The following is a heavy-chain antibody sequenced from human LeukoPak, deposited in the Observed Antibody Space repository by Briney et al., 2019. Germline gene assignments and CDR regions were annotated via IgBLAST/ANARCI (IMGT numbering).Heavy chain of an antibody. D-gene: IGHD4-23*01. CDR3: ARRPPGGYGGNSDWYFDL. J-gene: IGHJ2*01. Sequence: SETLSLTCTVSGGSISSYYWSWIRQPPGKGLEWIGYIYYSGSTNYNPSLKSRVTISVDTSKNQFSLKLSSVTAADTAVYYCARRPPGGYGGNSDWYFDLWGRGTLVTVSS. CDR2: IYYSGST. CDR1: GGSISSYY. V-gene: IGHV4-59*01.